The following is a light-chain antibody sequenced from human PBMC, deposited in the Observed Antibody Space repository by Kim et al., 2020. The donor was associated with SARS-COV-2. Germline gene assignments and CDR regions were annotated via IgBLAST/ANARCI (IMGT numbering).Light chain of an antibody. CDR2: GKN. CDR3: NSRDSSGNHPHWV. CDR1: SLRSYY. J-gene: IGLJ3*02. V-gene: IGLV3-19*01. Sequence: GQTVRITCQADSLRSYYASWYQQKPGQAPVLVIYGKNNRPSGIPDRFSGSSSGNTASLTITGAQAEDEADYYCNSRDSSGNHPHWVFGGGTQLTVL.